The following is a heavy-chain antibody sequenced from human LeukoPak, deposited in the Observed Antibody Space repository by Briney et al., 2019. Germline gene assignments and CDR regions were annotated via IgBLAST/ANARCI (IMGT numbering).Heavy chain of an antibody. Sequence: GGPLRLSCAASRFTFSNYAMTWVRQAPGKGLEWVSAISGGAGSTYYVDSVKGRFTISRDNSKNTVHLQMNSLRAEDTAVYYCARDQGYYASGSYFDQWGQGTLVAVSS. CDR3: ARDQGYYASGSYFDQ. CDR1: RFTFSNYA. J-gene: IGHJ4*02. CDR2: ISGGAGST. D-gene: IGHD3-10*01. V-gene: IGHV3-23*01.